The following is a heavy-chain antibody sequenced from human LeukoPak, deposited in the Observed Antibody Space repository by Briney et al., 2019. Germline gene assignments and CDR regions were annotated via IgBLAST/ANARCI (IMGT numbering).Heavy chain of an antibody. CDR1: GFTFSIYA. J-gene: IGHJ4*02. V-gene: IGHV3-23*01. Sequence: GGSLRLSCAASGFTFSIYAMSWVRQAPGKGLEGVSAISGSGGSTYYADSVKGRFIISRDNSRNALYLQMNSLRAEDTAVYYCRTYYYDSSGFPDYWGQGTLVTVSS. CDR3: RTYYYDSSGFPDY. D-gene: IGHD3-22*01. CDR2: ISGSGGST.